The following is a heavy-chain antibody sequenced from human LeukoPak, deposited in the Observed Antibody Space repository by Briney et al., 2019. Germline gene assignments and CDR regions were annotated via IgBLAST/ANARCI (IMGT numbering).Heavy chain of an antibody. Sequence: ASVKVSCKASGYTFTGYYMHWVRQAPGQGLEWMGWINPNSGGTNYAQKFQGRVTMTRDTSISTAYMELSRLRSDDTAVYYCARGPPNSKYSSSSSLEGLFDPWGQGTLVTVSS. J-gene: IGHJ5*02. CDR2: INPNSGGT. D-gene: IGHD6-6*01. V-gene: IGHV1-2*02. CDR1: GYTFTGYY. CDR3: ARGPPNSKYSSSSSLEGLFDP.